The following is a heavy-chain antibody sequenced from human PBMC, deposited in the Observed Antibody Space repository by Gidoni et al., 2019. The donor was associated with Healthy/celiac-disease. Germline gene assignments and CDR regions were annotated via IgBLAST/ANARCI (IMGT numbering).Heavy chain of an antibody. Sequence: QVQLQESGPGLVKPSQTLSLTCTVSGGSISSGGYYWSWIRQHPGKGLEWIGYIYYSGSTYYNPSLKSRVTISVDTSKNQFSLKLSSVTAADTAVYYCATGPPYYDILTGYYPLWNYWGQGTLVTVSS. J-gene: IGHJ4*02. CDR2: IYYSGST. D-gene: IGHD3-9*01. V-gene: IGHV4-31*03. CDR1: GGSISSGGYY. CDR3: ATGPPYYDILTGYYPLWNY.